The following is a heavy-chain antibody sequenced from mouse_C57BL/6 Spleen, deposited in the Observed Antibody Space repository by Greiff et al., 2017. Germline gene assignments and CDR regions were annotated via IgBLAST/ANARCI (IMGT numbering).Heavy chain of an antibody. J-gene: IGHJ2*01. V-gene: IGHV5-17*01. D-gene: IGHD1-3*01. CDR2: ISSGSSTI. Sequence: EVKLMESGGGLVKPGGSLKLSCAASGFTFSDYGMHWVRQAPEKGLEWVAYISSGSSTIYYAHTVKGRFTISRDNAKNTLFLQMTSLRSEDTAMYYCARKENSRSGFDYWGQGTTLTVSS. CDR3: ARKENSRSGFDY. CDR1: GFTFSDYG.